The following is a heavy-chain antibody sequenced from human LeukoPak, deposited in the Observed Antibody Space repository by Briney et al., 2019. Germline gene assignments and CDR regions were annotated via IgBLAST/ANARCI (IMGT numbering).Heavy chain of an antibody. D-gene: IGHD6-13*01. CDR1: GGSFSGYY. J-gene: IGHJ4*02. V-gene: IGHV4-34*01. CDR2: INHSGST. CDR3: ARVPPGIAAAGTPFDY. Sequence: SETLSLTCAVYGGSFSGYYWSWIRQPPGKGLEWIGEINHSGSTNYNPSLKSRVTIPVDTSKNQFSLKLSSVTAADTAVYYCARVPPGIAAAGTPFDYWGQGTLVTVSS.